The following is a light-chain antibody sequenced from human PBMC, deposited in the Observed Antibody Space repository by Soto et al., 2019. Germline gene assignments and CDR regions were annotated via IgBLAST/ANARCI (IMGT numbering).Light chain of an antibody. CDR1: QSISSW. J-gene: IGKJ5*01. CDR2: DAS. CDR3: QQYNHYST. V-gene: IGKV1-5*01. Sequence: DIQMTQSPSTLSASVGDRVTITCRASQSISSWLAWYQQKPGKAPKVLIYDASSLESGVPSRFSGSGSGTEFSLTISSLQPDDFATYYCQQYNHYSTFGQGTRLEIK.